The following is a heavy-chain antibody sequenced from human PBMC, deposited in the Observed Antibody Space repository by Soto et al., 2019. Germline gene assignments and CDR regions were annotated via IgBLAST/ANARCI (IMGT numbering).Heavy chain of an antibody. CDR1: GLTFSSYA. Sequence: EVQLLESGGGSVQPGVSLRLSCAASGLTFSSYAMSWVRQAPGKGLEWVSAISGSGGSTYYADSVKGRFTISRDNSKNTLYLQMNSLRAEHTAVYYCAKDVDIVVVPAAPNDAFDIWGQGTMVTVSS. D-gene: IGHD2-2*01. CDR2: ISGSGGST. V-gene: IGHV3-23*01. J-gene: IGHJ3*02. CDR3: AKDVDIVVVPAAPNDAFDI.